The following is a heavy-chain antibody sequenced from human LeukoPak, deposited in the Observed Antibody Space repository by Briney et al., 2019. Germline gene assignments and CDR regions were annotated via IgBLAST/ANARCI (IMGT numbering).Heavy chain of an antibody. CDR3: AKGPIAPCGGDCYSNFDY. V-gene: IGHV3-21*04. CDR2: ISSSNNYI. J-gene: IGHJ4*02. CDR1: GFTFSNYN. Sequence: AGGSLRLSCAASGFTFSNYNMNWVRQAPGKGLEWVSSISSSNNYIYYADSVKGRFTISRDNAKNSLYLQMNSLRAEDTAVYYCAKGPIAPCGGDCYSNFDYWGQGTLVTVSS. D-gene: IGHD2-21*02.